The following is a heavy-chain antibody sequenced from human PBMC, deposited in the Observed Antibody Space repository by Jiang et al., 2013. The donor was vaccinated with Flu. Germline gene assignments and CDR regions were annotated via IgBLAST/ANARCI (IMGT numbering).Heavy chain of an antibody. CDR1: GFTFSTYA. D-gene: IGHD1-20*01. V-gene: IGHV3-23*01. Sequence: QLLESGGGLQQPGGSLTLACAASGFTFSTYAVTWVRQAPGKGLEWVSTIGVTGKTYYADSVKGRFTISRDNSKNTLHLQLSSLRAEDTALYFCTKYRVTGTARDFDYWGQGSLVTVSS. CDR3: TKYRVTGTARDFDY. CDR2: IGVTGKT. J-gene: IGHJ4*02.